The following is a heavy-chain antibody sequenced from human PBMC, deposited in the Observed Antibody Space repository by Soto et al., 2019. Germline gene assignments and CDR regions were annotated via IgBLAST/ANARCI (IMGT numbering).Heavy chain of an antibody. CDR2: ISWNSGNI. J-gene: IGHJ4*02. Sequence: GGSLRLSCAASGFTFEDYVMHWVRQAPGKGLEWVSSISWNSGNIGYADSVKGRFTISRDNAKNSLYLKMKSLRAEDTALYYCAKEHSGYEGYFDYWGQGTLVTVSS. CDR3: AKEHSGYEGYFDY. V-gene: IGHV3-9*01. D-gene: IGHD5-12*01. CDR1: GFTFEDYV.